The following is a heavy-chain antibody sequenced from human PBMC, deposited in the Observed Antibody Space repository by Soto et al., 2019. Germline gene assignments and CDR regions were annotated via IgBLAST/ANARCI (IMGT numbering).Heavy chain of an antibody. CDR1: GDSFSSYT. CDR2: IIPIFHST. D-gene: IGHD3-22*01. J-gene: IGHJ4*02. V-gene: IGHV1-69*19. CDR3: ARDKGAYYSHLVY. Sequence: QVQLVQSGAEARKPGSSVKISCTVSGDSFSSYTLTWVRQAPGQGLEWMGGIIPIFHSTIYSQRFKGRVTFTADDSTNTAYLQLTNLRFDDTAIYYCARDKGAYYSHLVYWGQGTLVTVSS.